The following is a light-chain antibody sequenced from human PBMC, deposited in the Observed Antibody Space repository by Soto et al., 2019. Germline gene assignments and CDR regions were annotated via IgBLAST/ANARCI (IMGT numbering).Light chain of an antibody. CDR2: EVS. Sequence: QSALTQPASVSGSPGQSITISCTGTSSDVGGYNYVSWYQHHPGKAPKLMIYEVSDRPSGVSNRFSGSKSGNTASLTISGLQAEDEADYFCSSYTTNKTLLFGGGTQLTVL. J-gene: IGLJ2*01. V-gene: IGLV2-14*01. CDR3: SSYTTNKTLL. CDR1: SSDVGGYNY.